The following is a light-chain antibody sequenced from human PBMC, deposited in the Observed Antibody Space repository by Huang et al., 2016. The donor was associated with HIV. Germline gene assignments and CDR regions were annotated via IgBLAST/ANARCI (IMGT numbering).Light chain of an antibody. CDR2: LAS. J-gene: IGKJ1*01. CDR1: QSLRDSHHYND. Sequence: IVMIQSPLFLPVSPGAPASISCTSSQSLRDSHHYNDLDWYRQKPGQSPQLLIYLASNRAAGVPVKFSGSGSGTNFTLRISGVEPEDAAIYYCMQALQTPRAFGQGTRLEIK. CDR3: MQALQTPRA. V-gene: IGKV2-28*01.